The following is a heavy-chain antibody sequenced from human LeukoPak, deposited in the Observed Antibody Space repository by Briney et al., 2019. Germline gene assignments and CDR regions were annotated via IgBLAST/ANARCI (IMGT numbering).Heavy chain of an antibody. D-gene: IGHD5-18*01. CDR1: GGSISSGGSY. CDR3: ATHPKRGYSYGYEGGRFDY. V-gene: IGHV4-31*03. Sequence: SETLSLTCTVSGGSISSGGSYWSWIRQHPGKGLEWIGYIYYSGSTYYNPSLKSRVTISVDTSKNQFSLKLSSVTAADTAVYYCATHPKRGYSYGYEGGRFDYWGQGTLVTVSS. J-gene: IGHJ4*02. CDR2: IYYSGST.